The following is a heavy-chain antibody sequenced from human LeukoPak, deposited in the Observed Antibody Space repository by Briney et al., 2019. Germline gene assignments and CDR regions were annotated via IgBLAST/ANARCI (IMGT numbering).Heavy chain of an antibody. CDR2: IKQDGSEK. V-gene: IGHV3-7*03. D-gene: IGHD6-6*01. CDR3: ARLTQLARGRY. CDR1: GFTFSSYG. J-gene: IGHJ4*02. Sequence: PGGSLRLSCAASGFTFSSYGMSWVRQAPGKGLEWVANIKQDGSEKYCVDSVKGRFTVSRDNAENSLYLQMSSLRAEDTAVYYCARLTQLARGRYWGQGTLVTVSS.